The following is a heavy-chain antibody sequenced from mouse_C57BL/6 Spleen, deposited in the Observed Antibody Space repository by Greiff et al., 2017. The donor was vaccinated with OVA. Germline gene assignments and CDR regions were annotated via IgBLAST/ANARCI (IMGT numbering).Heavy chain of an antibody. D-gene: IGHD1-1*01. CDR2: IHPNSGST. CDR3: ARRFPYYYGSSYLDY. Sequence: VQLQQPGAELVKPGASVKLSCKASGYTFTSYWMHWVKQRPGQGLEWIGMIHPNSGSTNYNEKFKSKATLTVDKSSSTAYMQLSSLTSEDSAVYYCARRFPYYYGSSYLDYWGQGTTLTVSS. V-gene: IGHV1-64*01. CDR1: GYTFTSYW. J-gene: IGHJ2*01.